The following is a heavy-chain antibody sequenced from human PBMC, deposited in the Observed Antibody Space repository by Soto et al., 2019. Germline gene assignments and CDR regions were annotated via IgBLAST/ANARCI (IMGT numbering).Heavy chain of an antibody. D-gene: IGHD3-3*02. J-gene: IGHJ3*02. Sequence: GGSLRLSCAASGFTVSSNYMSWVRQAPGKGLEWVSLIYTGGSTYYGETVKGRFTISRDNSKNSLYLQMTSLRIEDTAVYSCSREILALGFGAFDIWGQGTMVTGSS. CDR3: SREILALGFGAFDI. CDR2: IYTGGST. V-gene: IGHV3-53*01. CDR1: GFTVSSNY.